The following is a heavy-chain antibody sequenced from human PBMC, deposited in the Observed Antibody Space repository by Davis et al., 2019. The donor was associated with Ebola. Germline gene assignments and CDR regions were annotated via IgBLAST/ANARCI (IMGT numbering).Heavy chain of an antibody. V-gene: IGHV3-21*01. CDR1: GFTFSDYG. CDR3: ARYEETGIDY. Sequence: AGSLSLSCAASGFTFSDYGMIWVRQAPGKGLEWVSSISSTSYYIYYADSLKGRFTISRDNAKNSLYLQMNSLRAEDTAVYYCARYEETGIDYWGQGTLVTVSS. D-gene: IGHD3-9*01. J-gene: IGHJ4*02. CDR2: ISSTSYYI.